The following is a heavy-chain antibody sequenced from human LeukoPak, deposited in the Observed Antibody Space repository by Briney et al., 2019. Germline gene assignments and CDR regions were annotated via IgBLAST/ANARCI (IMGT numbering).Heavy chain of an antibody. CDR2: ISDDGRRK. CDR1: GFSFISYG. V-gene: IGHV3-30*18. CDR3: AKRPSDYGDYVSYFDY. J-gene: IGHJ4*02. Sequence: GGSLRLSCAASGFSFISYGMHWVRQAPGKGLEWVGVISDDGRRKDYADTVKGRFTISRDNPKDTLYLQMNSLRAEDTAVYYCAKRPSDYGDYVSYFDYWGQGTLVTVSS. D-gene: IGHD4-17*01.